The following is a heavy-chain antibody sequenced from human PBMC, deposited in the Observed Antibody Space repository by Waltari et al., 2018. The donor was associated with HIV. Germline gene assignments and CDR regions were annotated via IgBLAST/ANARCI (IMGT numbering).Heavy chain of an antibody. CDR3: ARWTKAIDYSGHHLDY. CDR2: IHDSDSV. D-gene: IGHD2-15*01. CDR1: GDSISRYY. V-gene: IGHV4-59*01. J-gene: IGHJ4*02. Sequence: QVQLPESGPGLVRPSATLSLICTVSGDSISRYYWTWSRQPPGKGLEWIGHIHDSDSVKYNPTFKSRVTMSLDTSKNQFSLKLSVVTAADTAVYYCARWTKAIDYSGHHLDYWGQGTLVTVSS.